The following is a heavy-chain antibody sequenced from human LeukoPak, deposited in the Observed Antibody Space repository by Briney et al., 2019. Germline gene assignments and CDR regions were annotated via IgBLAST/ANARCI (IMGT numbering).Heavy chain of an antibody. CDR2: ISSDGTYT. D-gene: IGHD3-22*01. V-gene: IGHV3-74*01. CDR3: ASATVYDSSGYYYFDY. Sequence: GGSLRLSCAASGFTFSSHLMHWVRQAPGKGLVWVSRISSDGTYTNYADSVRGRFTITRDNSKNTLYLQMNSLRAEDTAVYYCASATVYDSSGYYYFDYWGQGTLVTVSS. CDR1: GFTFSSHL. J-gene: IGHJ4*02.